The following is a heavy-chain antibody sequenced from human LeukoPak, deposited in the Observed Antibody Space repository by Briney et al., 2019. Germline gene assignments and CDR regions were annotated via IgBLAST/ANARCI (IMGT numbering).Heavy chain of an antibody. Sequence: PGGSLRLSCAASGFTFSGSAMHWVRQASGKGLEWVGRIRSKAYNYATVYAASVKGRFTVSRDDSQNTAYLQMNSLRAEDTAVYYCAKEIWPTVTIPGRTYFDYWGQGTLVTVSS. J-gene: IGHJ4*02. CDR2: IRSKAYNYAT. CDR3: AKEIWPTVTIPGRTYFDY. D-gene: IGHD4-17*01. CDR1: GFTFSGSA. V-gene: IGHV3-73*01.